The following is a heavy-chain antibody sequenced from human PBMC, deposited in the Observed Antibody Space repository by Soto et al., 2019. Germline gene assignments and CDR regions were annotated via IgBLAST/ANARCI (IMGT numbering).Heavy chain of an antibody. CDR2: IDHDGPK. CDR3: VRDRHGDY. J-gene: IGHJ4*02. Sequence: EVQLVESGGGLVQPGGSLRLSCAGSGFTFSNYWMHWVRQAPGKGLEWVSRIDHDGPKDYADSVRGRFTISRDNAENTLYLQMNSLRPEDTAVYYCVRDRHGDYWGQGTLVTVSS. V-gene: IGHV3-74*01. CDR1: GFTFSNYW.